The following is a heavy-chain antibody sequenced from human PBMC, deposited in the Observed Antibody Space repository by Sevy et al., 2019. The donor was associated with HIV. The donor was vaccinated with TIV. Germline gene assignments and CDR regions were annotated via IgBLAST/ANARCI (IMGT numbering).Heavy chain of an antibody. CDR1: GGTFSSYA. D-gene: IGHD2-2*01. V-gene: IGHV1-69*13. J-gene: IGHJ6*02. Sequence: ASVKVSCKASGGTFSSYAISWVRQAPGQGLEWMGGIIPIFGTANYAQKFQGRVTITADESTSTAYMELSSLGSEDTAVYYCARGHYCSSTSCSRGTYYYGMDVWGQGTTVTVSS. CDR2: IIPIFGTA. CDR3: ARGHYCSSTSCSRGTYYYGMDV.